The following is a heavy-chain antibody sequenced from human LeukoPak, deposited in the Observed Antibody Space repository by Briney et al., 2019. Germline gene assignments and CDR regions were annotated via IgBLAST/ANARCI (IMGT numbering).Heavy chain of an antibody. V-gene: IGHV1-69*04. Sequence: SVTVSCKASGGTFSSYAISWVRPAPGQGLAWMGRIIPILGIANYAQKFQGRVTITADKSTSTAYMELSSLRSEDTAVYYCARDLTYYASSGYSDYWGQGALVTVSS. CDR3: ARDLTYYASSGYSDY. J-gene: IGHJ4*02. CDR1: GGTFSSYA. CDR2: IIPILGIA. D-gene: IGHD3-22*01.